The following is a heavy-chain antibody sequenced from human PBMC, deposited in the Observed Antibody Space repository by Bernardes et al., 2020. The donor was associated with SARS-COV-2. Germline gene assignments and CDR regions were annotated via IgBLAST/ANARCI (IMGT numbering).Heavy chain of an antibody. CDR3: VRGAVRCGGASCNDH. V-gene: IGHV1-2*06. CDR1: GYIFSGFI. CDR2: INPISGGT. Sequence: ASVKVSCQTSGYIFSGFILDWLRQTPGQGLEWIGRINPISGGTNYAQTFQGRVTMTRDTSINTAYMELNRLGADDTAIYYCVRGAVRCGGASCNDHWGQGTLVTVSS. D-gene: IGHD2-21*01. J-gene: IGHJ4*02.